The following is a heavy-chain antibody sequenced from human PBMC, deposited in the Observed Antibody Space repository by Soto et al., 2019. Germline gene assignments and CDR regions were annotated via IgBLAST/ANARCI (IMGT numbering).Heavy chain of an antibody. V-gene: IGHV4-31*03. Sequence: QVQLQESGPGLVKPSQTLSLTCTVSGGSISSGGYYWSWIRQHPGKGLEWIGYIYYSGSTYYNPSLQSRVTLSVDTSKKQFSLKLSSVTDADTAVYYCARERAYCGGYCYSYGMDVWGQGNTVTVSS. CDR3: ARERAYCGGYCYSYGMDV. J-gene: IGHJ6*02. CDR1: GGSISSGGYY. CDR2: IYYSGST. D-gene: IGHD2-21*02.